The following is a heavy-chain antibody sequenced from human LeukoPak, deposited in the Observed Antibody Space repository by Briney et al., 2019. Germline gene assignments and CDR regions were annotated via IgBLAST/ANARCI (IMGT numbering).Heavy chain of an antibody. J-gene: IGHJ4*02. D-gene: IGHD6-19*01. Sequence: SETLSLTCTVSGGSISSYYWTWIRQPPGKGLEWVGYIYYTGATSYNPSLKSRVTISVDTSKKQFSLKLTSVTAADTAVYYCARYGGSGWVIDNWGQGTLVAVSS. CDR3: ARYGGSGWVIDN. V-gene: IGHV4-59*08. CDR2: IYYTGAT. CDR1: GGSISSYY.